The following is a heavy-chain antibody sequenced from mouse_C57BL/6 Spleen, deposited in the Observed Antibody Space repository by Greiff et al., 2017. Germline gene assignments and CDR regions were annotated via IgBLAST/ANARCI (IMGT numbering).Heavy chain of an antibody. CDR2: IYPGDGDT. CDR3: ARNGITTSPMDY. V-gene: IGHV1-80*01. Sequence: QVQLQQSGAELVKPGASVKISCKASGYAFSSYWMNWVKQRPGKGLEWIGQIYPGDGDTNDNGKFKGKATLTADKSSSTAYMQLSSLTSEDSAVYFCARNGITTSPMDYWGQGTSVTVSS. CDR1: GYAFSSYW. D-gene: IGHD1-1*01. J-gene: IGHJ4*01.